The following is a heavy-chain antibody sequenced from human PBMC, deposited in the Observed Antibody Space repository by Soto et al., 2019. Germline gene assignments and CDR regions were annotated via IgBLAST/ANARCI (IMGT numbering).Heavy chain of an antibody. CDR3: AKEVGWLRIDH. Sequence: QVQLVESGGGVVQPGRSLRLSCAASGFTFSSYGMHWVRQAPGKGLEWVAVISYDGSNKYYADSVKGRFTISRDNSKNTMYLQMNSLRAEDTAVYYCAKEVGWLRIDHWGQGTLVTVSS. D-gene: IGHD5-12*01. J-gene: IGHJ4*02. CDR1: GFTFSSYG. V-gene: IGHV3-30*18. CDR2: ISYDGSNK.